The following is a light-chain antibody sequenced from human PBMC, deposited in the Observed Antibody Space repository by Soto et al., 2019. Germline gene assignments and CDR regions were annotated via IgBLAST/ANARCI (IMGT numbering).Light chain of an antibody. CDR2: GAS. CDR3: QQHVTSPWA. J-gene: IGKJ1*01. CDR1: QSVSSSF. Sequence: EIVLTQSPGTLSLSPGERSTLSCRASQSVSSSFLAWYQQKPGQAPRLPIYGASNRATGIPDRFSGSGSGTDFTLTISGLEPEDFAVYYCQQHVTSPWAFGQGTKVDIK. V-gene: IGKV3-20*01.